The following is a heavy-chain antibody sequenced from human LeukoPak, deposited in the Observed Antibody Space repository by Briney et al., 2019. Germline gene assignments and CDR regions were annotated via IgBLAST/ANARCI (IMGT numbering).Heavy chain of an antibody. Sequence: GGSLRLSCAASGFTFSSYAMSWVRQTPGKGLEWVSAISGSGGSTYYADSVKGRFTISRDNSKNTLYLQMNSLRAEDTAVYYCAKYGIAAAGNQKFDYWGQGTLVTVSS. CDR1: GFTFSSYA. D-gene: IGHD6-13*01. J-gene: IGHJ4*02. CDR2: ISGSGGST. CDR3: AKYGIAAAGNQKFDY. V-gene: IGHV3-23*01.